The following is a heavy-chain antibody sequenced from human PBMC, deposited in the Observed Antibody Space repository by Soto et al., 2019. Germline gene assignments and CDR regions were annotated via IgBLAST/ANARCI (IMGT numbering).Heavy chain of an antibody. CDR2: IYHSGTS. J-gene: IGHJ4*02. Sequence: PSETLSLTCAVSGDSISSGGFSWSLIRQPPGKGLEWIGYIYHSGTSFYNPSLKSRVTISVDGSKNQFSLKVNSVTAADTAVYYCARGRLVPAVNFDYWGLGTLVTVSS. V-gene: IGHV4-30-2*01. D-gene: IGHD2-2*01. CDR1: GDSISSGGFS. CDR3: ARGRLVPAVNFDY.